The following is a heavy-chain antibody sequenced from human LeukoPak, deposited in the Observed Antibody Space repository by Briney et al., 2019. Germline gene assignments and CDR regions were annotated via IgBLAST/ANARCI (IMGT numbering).Heavy chain of an antibody. Sequence: ASVKVSCKASGYTFTSYGISWVRQAPGQGLEWMGWISAYNGNTNYAQKLQGRVTMTTDTSTSTAYMELRSLRSDDTAVYYCARDPGGNGKLGAFDIWGQGTMVTVSS. D-gene: IGHD4-23*01. CDR2: ISAYNGNT. V-gene: IGHV1-18*01. CDR1: GYTFTSYG. CDR3: ARDPGGNGKLGAFDI. J-gene: IGHJ3*02.